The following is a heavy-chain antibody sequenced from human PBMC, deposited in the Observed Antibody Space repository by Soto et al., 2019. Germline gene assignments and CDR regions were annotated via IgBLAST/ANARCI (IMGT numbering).Heavy chain of an antibody. Sequence: NPSETLSLTCAVSGGSISSGGYSWSWIRQPPGKGLEWIGYIYHSGSTYYNPPLKSRVTISVDRSKNQFSLKLSSVTAADTAVYYCARGDCSGGSCYGRRNWFDPWGQGTLVTVS. J-gene: IGHJ5*02. CDR1: GGSISSGGYS. D-gene: IGHD2-15*01. V-gene: IGHV4-30-2*01. CDR2: IYHSGST. CDR3: ARGDCSGGSCYGRRNWFDP.